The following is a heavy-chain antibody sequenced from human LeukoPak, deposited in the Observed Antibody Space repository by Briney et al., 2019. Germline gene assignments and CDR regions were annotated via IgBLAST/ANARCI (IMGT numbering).Heavy chain of an antibody. CDR3: ARGEGLLWFGELPGNWFDP. J-gene: IGHJ5*02. CDR1: GCTFTGYY. V-gene: IGHV1-2*04. CDR2: INPNSGGT. D-gene: IGHD3-10*01. Sequence: GASVKVSCKASGCTFTGYYMHWVRQAPGQGLEWMGWINPNSGGTNYAQKFQGWVTMTRDTSISTAYMELSRLRSDDTAVYYCARGEGLLWFGELPGNWFDPWGQGTLVTVSS.